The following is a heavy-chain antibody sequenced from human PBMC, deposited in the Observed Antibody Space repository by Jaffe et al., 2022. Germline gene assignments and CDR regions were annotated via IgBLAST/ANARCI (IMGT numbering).Heavy chain of an antibody. CDR2: INAGNGNT. V-gene: IGHV1-3*01. CDR1: GYTFTSYA. J-gene: IGHJ3*02. Sequence: QVQLVQSGAEVKKPGASVKVSCKASGYTFTSYAMHWVRQAPGQRLEWMGWINAGNGNTKYSQKFQGRVTITRDTSASTAYMELSSLRSEDTAVYYCARGKAYDFWSGYYEGIDAFDIWGQGTMVTVSS. CDR3: ARGKAYDFWSGYYEGIDAFDI. D-gene: IGHD3-3*01.